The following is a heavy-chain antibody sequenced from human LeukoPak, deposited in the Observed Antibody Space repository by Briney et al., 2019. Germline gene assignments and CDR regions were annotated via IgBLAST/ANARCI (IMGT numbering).Heavy chain of an antibody. Sequence: SVKVSCKASGGTFSSYGISWVRQAPGQGLEWMGGIIPIFGTANYAQKFLGRVTITADKSTSTAYMELSSLRSEDTAVYYCAGDPKVYYDSSGNLDYWGQGTLVTVSS. CDR3: AGDPKVYYDSSGNLDY. D-gene: IGHD3-22*01. CDR2: IIPIFGTA. V-gene: IGHV1-69*06. CDR1: GGTFSSYG. J-gene: IGHJ4*02.